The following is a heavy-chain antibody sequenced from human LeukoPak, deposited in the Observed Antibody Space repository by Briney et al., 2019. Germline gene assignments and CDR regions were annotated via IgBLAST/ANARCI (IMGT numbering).Heavy chain of an antibody. CDR3: ARHSCVDSNCFYYLDS. Sequence: GGSLRLSRAASGFIFTSHTMTWVRQTPGKGLEWVSSISGASGHIYYADSVKGRFTISRDNAENSLFLQMSSLRVEDTAVYYCARHSCVDSNCFYYLDSWGQGTLVTVSS. D-gene: IGHD4-11*01. J-gene: IGHJ4*02. CDR2: ISGASGHI. V-gene: IGHV3-21*01. CDR1: GFIFTSHT.